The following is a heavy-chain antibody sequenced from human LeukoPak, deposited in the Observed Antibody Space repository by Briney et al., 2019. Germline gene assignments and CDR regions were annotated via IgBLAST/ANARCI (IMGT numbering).Heavy chain of an antibody. CDR3: ARAEMYSSGWYDWYFDL. CDR2: INHSGST. CDR1: GGYFSGYY. D-gene: IGHD6-19*01. V-gene: IGHV4-34*01. Sequence: SETLSLTCAVYGGYFSGYYWSWIRQPPGKGLEWIGVINHSGSTNYNPSLKSRVTISVDTSKNQFSLKLSSVTAADTAVYYCARAEMYSSGWYDWYFDLWGRGTLVTVSS. J-gene: IGHJ2*01.